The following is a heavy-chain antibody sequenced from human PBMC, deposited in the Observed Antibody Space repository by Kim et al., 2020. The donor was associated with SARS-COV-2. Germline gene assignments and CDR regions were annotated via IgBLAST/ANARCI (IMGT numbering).Heavy chain of an antibody. J-gene: IGHJ6*04. CDR3: AKGRATSNYGMDV. V-gene: IGHV3-23*01. Sequence: YADSVKGRFTISKNNYKNTLHLQMTSLRPEDTAVYYCAKGRATSNYGMDVWGEGTTVTVST.